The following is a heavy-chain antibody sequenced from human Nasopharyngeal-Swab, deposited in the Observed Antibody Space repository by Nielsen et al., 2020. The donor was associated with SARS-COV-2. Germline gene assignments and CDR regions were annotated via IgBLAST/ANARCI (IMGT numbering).Heavy chain of an antibody. CDR3: ARLFRKGAFDI. Sequence: VRQAPGKGLEWVSSISSSSSYIYYADSVKDRFTISRDNAKNSLYLQMNSLRAEDTAVYYCARLFRKGAFDIWGQGTMVTVSS. V-gene: IGHV3-21*01. J-gene: IGHJ3*02. CDR2: ISSSSSYI.